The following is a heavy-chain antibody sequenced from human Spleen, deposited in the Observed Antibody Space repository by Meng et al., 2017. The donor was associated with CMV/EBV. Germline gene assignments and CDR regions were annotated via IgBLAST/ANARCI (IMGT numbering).Heavy chain of an antibody. CDR1: GFTFSIYG. CDR2: IQYDGNNK. J-gene: IGHJ3*02. V-gene: IGHV3-30*02. Sequence: GESLKISCAASGFTFSIYGMHWVRQAPGKGLEWVAFIQYDGNNKYYADSVKARFTISRDNSKNTLYLQMNSLRAEDTAVYYCAKLAIDAFDIWGQGTMVTVSS. CDR3: AKLAIDAFDI.